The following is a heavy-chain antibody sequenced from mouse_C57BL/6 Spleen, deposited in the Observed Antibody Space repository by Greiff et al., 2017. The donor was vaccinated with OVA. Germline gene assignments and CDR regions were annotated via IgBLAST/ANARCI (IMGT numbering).Heavy chain of an antibody. J-gene: IGHJ1*03. D-gene: IGHD1-1*01. CDR1: GFTFSDYG. V-gene: IGHV5-17*01. CDR3: ARFTTVVATEDWYFDV. Sequence: EVMLVESGGGLVKPGGSLKLSCAASGFTFSDYGMHWVRQAPEKGLEWVAYISSGSSTIYYADTMKGRFTISRDNAKNTLFLQMTSLRSEDTAMYYCARFTTVVATEDWYFDVWGTGTTVTVSS. CDR2: ISSGSSTI.